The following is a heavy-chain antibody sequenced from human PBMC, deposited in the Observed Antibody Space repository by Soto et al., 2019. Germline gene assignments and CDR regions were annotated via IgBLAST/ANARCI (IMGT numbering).Heavy chain of an antibody. D-gene: IGHD4-4*01. Sequence: PWGSLRLSCSASGFTFSTYPMSWCRQAPGKGLEWVSGISGSGISTYYTDSVKGRFTISRDNSKNTVFLQMNSLRDEDTAVYYCVKPPVITASYYYYDMDVWGQGTTVTVSS. V-gene: IGHV3-23*01. CDR3: VKPPVITASYYYYDMDV. CDR2: ISGSGIST. J-gene: IGHJ6*02. CDR1: GFTFSTYP.